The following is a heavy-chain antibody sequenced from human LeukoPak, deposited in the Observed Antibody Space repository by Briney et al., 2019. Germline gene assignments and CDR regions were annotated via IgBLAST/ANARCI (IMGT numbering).Heavy chain of an antibody. CDR2: XXXXXXXX. CDR3: ATPSPSYCGGDCSSEALYYYYGMDV. Sequence: ASVKVSCKASGYTFTGYYMHWVRQAPGQGLEXXXXXXXXXXXXXXXXKFQGRVTMTRDTSISTAYMELSRLRSDDTAVYYCATPSPSYCGGDCSSEALYYYYGMDVWGQGTTVTVSS. J-gene: IGHJ6*02. D-gene: IGHD2-21*02. V-gene: IGHV1-2*02. CDR1: GYTFTGYY.